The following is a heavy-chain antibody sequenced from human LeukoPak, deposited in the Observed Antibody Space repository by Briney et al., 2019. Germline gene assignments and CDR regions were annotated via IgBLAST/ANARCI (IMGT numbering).Heavy chain of an antibody. CDR1: GGSISSGDYY. V-gene: IGHV4-30-4*08. CDR2: IYYSGST. D-gene: IGHD2-2*01. CDR3: ARDRGYCSSTSCYSWFDP. J-gene: IGHJ5*02. Sequence: PSQTLSLTCTVSGGSISSGDYYWSWIRQPPGKGLEWIGYIYYSGSTYYNPPLKSRVTISVDTSTHQFSLKLSSVTAADTAVYYCARDRGYCSSTSCYSWFDPWGQGTLVTVSS.